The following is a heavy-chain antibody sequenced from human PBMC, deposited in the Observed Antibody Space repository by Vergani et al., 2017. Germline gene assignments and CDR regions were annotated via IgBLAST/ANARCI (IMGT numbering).Heavy chain of an antibody. J-gene: IGHJ4*02. V-gene: IGHV4-31*11. Sequence: QVQLQESGPGLVKPSQTLSLTCAVYGGSFSGYYWSWIRQHPGKGLEWIGYIYYSGSTYYNPSLKSRVTISVDTSKNQFSLKLSSVTAADTAVYYCARVWGDYGDLHFDYWGQGTLVTVSS. CDR2: IYYSGST. CDR1: GGSFSGYY. D-gene: IGHD4-17*01. CDR3: ARVWGDYGDLHFDY.